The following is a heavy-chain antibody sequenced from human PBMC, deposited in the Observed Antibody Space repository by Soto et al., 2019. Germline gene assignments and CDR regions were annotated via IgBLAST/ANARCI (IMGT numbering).Heavy chain of an antibody. CDR3: ARSTTFLDRFEP. D-gene: IGHD3-3*01. CDR2: IYYSGST. Sequence: WDTVSLTCTFSVVSMSGYYWNCIRQPPGEGLQWIGNIYYSGSTNYNPSLKSRVTISVDTSKNHFSLKVNSVTTADTAVYYCARSTTFLDRFEPWGQGTLVTVSS. V-gene: IGHV4-59*07. J-gene: IGHJ5*02. CDR1: VVSMSGYY.